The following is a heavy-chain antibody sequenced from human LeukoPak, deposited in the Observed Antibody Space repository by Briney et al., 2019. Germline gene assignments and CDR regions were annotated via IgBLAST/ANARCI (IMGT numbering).Heavy chain of an antibody. V-gene: IGHV3-74*01. Sequence: GGSLRLSCVASGFTFSTYWMNWVRQAPGKGLVWVSRISSDGSRTGYADSVKGRFTISRDNAKNTMYLQMNNLRTEDTAVYYCARGPNSNWSGLDFWGQGTLLTVSS. CDR1: GFTFSTYW. CDR2: ISSDGSRT. D-gene: IGHD6-6*01. J-gene: IGHJ4*02. CDR3: ARGPNSNWSGLDF.